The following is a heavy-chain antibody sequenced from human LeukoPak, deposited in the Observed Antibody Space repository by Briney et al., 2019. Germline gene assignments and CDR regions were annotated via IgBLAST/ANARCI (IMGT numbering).Heavy chain of an antibody. CDR2: ISSSGTTI. CDR1: GFTLSTYE. V-gene: IGHV3-48*03. CDR3: ARHTGASSWSLFDY. D-gene: IGHD6-13*01. Sequence: GGSLRLSCAASGFTLSTYETNWVRQAPGKGLEWVSYISSSGTTINYADSVKGRFTMSRDNAKNSLYLQMNSLRADDTAVYYCARHTGASSWSLFDYWGQGTLVTVSS. J-gene: IGHJ4*02.